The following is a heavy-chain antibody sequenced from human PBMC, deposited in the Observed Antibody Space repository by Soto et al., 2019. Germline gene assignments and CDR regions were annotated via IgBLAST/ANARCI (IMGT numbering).Heavy chain of an antibody. V-gene: IGHV3-30-3*01. CDR1: GSTFSTYA. D-gene: IGHD3-10*01. Sequence: GGSLRLSCAASGSTFSTYAMRWVRQAPGKGLEWVAVISFDGSNKYYADSVKGRFTISRDNSKNTLYMQMQSLRAEDTAVYYCARDSEEETDYHGSGSYGFDKWGQGTLVTVSS. CDR3: ARDSEEETDYHGSGSYGFDK. CDR2: ISFDGSNK. J-gene: IGHJ4*02.